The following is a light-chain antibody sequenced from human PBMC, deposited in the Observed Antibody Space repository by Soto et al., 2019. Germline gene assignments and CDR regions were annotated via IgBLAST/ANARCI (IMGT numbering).Light chain of an antibody. CDR2: LEGSGSY. J-gene: IGLJ3*02. CDR3: ETWGSNTRV. Sequence: QSVLTQSSSASASLGSSVKLTCTLSSGHSSYIIAWHQQQPGKAPRYLMKLEGSGSYNKGSGVPDRFSGSSSGADRYLTISNLQSEDEADYYCETWGSNTRVFGGGTKLPS. CDR1: SGHSSYI. V-gene: IGLV4-60*03.